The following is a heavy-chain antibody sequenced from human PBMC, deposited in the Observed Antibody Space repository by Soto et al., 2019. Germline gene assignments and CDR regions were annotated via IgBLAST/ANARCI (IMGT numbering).Heavy chain of an antibody. D-gene: IGHD3-10*01. CDR2: INAGNGNT. CDR1: GYTFTSYA. CDR3: ARDMVSYSGSGTPRWFAP. V-gene: IGHV1-3*01. Sequence: ASVKVSCKASGYTFTSYAMHWVRQAPGQRLEWMGWINAGNGNTKYSQKFQGRVTITRDTSASTAYMELSSLRSEDTAVYYCARDMVSYSGSGTPRWFAPWGQGTLVPVSS. J-gene: IGHJ5*02.